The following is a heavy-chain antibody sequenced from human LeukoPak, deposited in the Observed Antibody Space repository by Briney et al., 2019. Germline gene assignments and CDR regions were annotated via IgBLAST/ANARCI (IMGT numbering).Heavy chain of an antibody. J-gene: IGHJ5*02. D-gene: IGHD6-13*01. CDR2: IYSGGST. V-gene: IGHV3-53*01. Sequence: GGSLRLSCAASGFTVSSNYMSWVRQAPGKGLEWVSVIYSGGSTYYADSVKGRFTISRDNSKNTLYLQMNSLRAEDTAVYYCARVWAAAQGGPWFDPWGQGTLVTASS. CDR1: GFTVSSNY. CDR3: ARVWAAAQGGPWFDP.